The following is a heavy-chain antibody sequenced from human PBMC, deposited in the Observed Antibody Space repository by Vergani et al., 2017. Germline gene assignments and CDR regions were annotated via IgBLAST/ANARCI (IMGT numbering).Heavy chain of an antibody. V-gene: IGHV1-69*15. CDR3: ASRLYCSGGSCYESTFDY. CDR2: IIPIFGTA. CDR1: GGTFSSYA. J-gene: IGHJ4*02. D-gene: IGHD2-15*01. Sequence: QVQLVQSGAEVKKPGASVKVSCKASGGTFSSYAISWVRQAPGQGLEWMGRIIPIFGTANYAQKFQGRVTITADESTSTAYMELSSLRSEDTAVYYCASRLYCSGGSCYESTFDYWGQGTLVTVSS.